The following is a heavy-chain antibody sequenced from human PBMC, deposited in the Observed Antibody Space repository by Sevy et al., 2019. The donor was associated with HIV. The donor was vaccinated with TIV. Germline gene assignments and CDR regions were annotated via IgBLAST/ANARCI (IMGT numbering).Heavy chain of an antibody. D-gene: IGHD3-3*01. CDR2: ISGSGGNT. V-gene: IGHV3-23*01. Sequence: GGSLRLTCAASGFTFSNYAMSWVRQAPGKGLEWVSSISGSGGNTYYADSVKGRFTISRDNSRNTLYLQMNSLRADDTAVYYCAKSDYHFWSGQAGGYYFDYWVQGTLVTVSS. CDR3: AKSDYHFWSGQAGGYYFDY. CDR1: GFTFSNYA. J-gene: IGHJ4*02.